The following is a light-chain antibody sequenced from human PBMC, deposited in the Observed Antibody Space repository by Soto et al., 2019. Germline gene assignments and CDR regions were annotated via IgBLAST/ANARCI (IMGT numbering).Light chain of an antibody. CDR2: EGS. V-gene: IGLV2-23*01. Sequence: QSALTQPASVSGSPGQSITISCTGNSSDVGSYNLVSWYQQHPGKAPKLMIYEGSKRPSGVSNRFSGSKSGNTASLTISGLQAEDDADYYCCSYASSRSLVFGGGTKLTVL. J-gene: IGLJ2*01. CDR3: CSYASSRSLV. CDR1: SSDVGSYNL.